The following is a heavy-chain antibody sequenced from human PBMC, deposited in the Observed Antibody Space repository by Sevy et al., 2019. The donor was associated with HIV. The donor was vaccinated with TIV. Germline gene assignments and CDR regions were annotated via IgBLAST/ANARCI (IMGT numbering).Heavy chain of an antibody. CDR3: AKDPYYYDSSGYPDVYFDL. D-gene: IGHD3-22*01. J-gene: IGHJ2*01. Sequence: GGSLRLSCAASGFTFSSYTMSWVRQAPGKGLEWVSAISGSGGSRYYADSVKGRFIISRDNSKNTLYLQMNSLRAEDTAVYYCAKDPYYYDSSGYPDVYFDLWGRSTLVTDSS. V-gene: IGHV3-23*01. CDR1: GFTFSSYT. CDR2: ISGSGGSR.